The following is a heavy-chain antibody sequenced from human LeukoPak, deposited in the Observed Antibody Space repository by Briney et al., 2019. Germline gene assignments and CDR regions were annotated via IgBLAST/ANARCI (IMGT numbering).Heavy chain of an antibody. CDR2: INHSGST. V-gene: IGHV4-34*01. CDR1: GGSFSGYY. CDR3: ARGLIVVPAAIAYWFDP. J-gene: IGHJ5*02. Sequence: SETLSLTCAVYGGSFSGYYWSWIRQPPGKGLEWIGEINHSGSTNFNTSLKSRVTISVDTSKNQFSLKLSSVTAADTAVYYCARGLIVVPAAIAYWFDPWGQGTLVTVSS. D-gene: IGHD2-2*01.